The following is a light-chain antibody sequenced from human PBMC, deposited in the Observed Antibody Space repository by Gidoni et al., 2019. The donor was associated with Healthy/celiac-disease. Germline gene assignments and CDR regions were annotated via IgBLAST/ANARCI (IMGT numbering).Light chain of an antibody. CDR1: SSNIGSNT. CDR2: SNN. Sequence: QSVLPQPPSASGTPGPRVTISCSGSSSNIGSNTVNWYQQLPGTAPKLLIYSNNQRPSGVPDRFSGSKSGTSASLAISGLQSEDEADYYCAAWDDSLNGHVFGTGTKVTVL. CDR3: AAWDDSLNGHV. J-gene: IGLJ1*01. V-gene: IGLV1-44*01.